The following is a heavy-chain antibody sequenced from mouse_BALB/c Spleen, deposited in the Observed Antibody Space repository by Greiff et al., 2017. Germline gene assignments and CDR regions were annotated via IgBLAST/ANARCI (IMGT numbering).Heavy chain of an antibody. V-gene: IGHV1-7*01. D-gene: IGHD1-1*01. CDR3: ARDYYGSIWYFDV. J-gene: IGHJ1*01. CDR2: INPSTGYT. CDR1: GYTFTSYW. Sequence: QVQLQQSGAELAKPGASVKMSCKASGYTFTSYWMHWVKQRPGQGLEWIGYINPSTGYTEYTQKFKDKATLTADNSSSTAYMQLSSLTSEDSAVYDCARDYYGSIWYFDVWGAGTTVTVSS.